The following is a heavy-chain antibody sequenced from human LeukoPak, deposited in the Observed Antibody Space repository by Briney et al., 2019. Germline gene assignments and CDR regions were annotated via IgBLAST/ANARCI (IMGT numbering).Heavy chain of an antibody. Sequence: GESLKISCKGSGYTFTNYWIGWVRQMPGKGLEWMGIMYPGDSDTRYSPSFQGQVTISADKSSSTAYLQWTSLKASDTAMYYCARIDYDSSGYAWFDPWGQGTLVTVSS. D-gene: IGHD3-22*01. V-gene: IGHV5-51*01. CDR1: GYTFTNYW. J-gene: IGHJ5*02. CDR3: ARIDYDSSGYAWFDP. CDR2: MYPGDSDT.